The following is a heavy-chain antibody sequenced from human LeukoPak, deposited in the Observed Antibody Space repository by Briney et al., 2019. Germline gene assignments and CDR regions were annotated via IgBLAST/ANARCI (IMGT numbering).Heavy chain of an antibody. CDR1: GGTFSSYA. J-gene: IGHJ3*02. Sequence: SVKVSCKASGGTFSSYAISWVRQAPGQGLEWMGRIIPIFGTANYAQKFQGRVTITTDESTSTAYMELSSLRSEDTAVYYCARDLRRYYDSSGYYDAFDIWGQGTMVTVSS. V-gene: IGHV1-69*05. D-gene: IGHD3-22*01. CDR2: IIPIFGTA. CDR3: ARDLRRYYDSSGYYDAFDI.